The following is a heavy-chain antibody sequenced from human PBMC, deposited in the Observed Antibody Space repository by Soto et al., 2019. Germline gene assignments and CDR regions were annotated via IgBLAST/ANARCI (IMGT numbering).Heavy chain of an antibody. V-gene: IGHV2-5*01. J-gene: IGHJ6*02. D-gene: IGHD3-16*02. CDR3: AHFAYDYVWGSYRSYGMDV. Sequence: SGPTLVNPTQTLTLTCTFSGFSLSTSGVGVGWIRQPPGKALEWLALIYWNDDKRYSPSLKSRLTITKDTSKNQVVLTMTNMDPVDTATYYCAHFAYDYVWGSYRSYGMDVWGQGTTVTVSS. CDR2: IYWNDDK. CDR1: GFSLSTSGVG.